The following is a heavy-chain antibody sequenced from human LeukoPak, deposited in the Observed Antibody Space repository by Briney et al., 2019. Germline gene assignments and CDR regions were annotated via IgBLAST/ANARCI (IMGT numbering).Heavy chain of an antibody. V-gene: IGHV3-7*01. Sequence: GESLTLSCDASGFFISSYWMSWVRQPPGKGLEWVATIRHDGSETHNVDSGRGRFTIARDNVKNLLYLQMYRLTAEATVDYYCASGCGRLSCPFFVCAWGNGSIVSV. J-gene: IGHJ5*01. CDR3: ASGCGRLSCPFFVCA. CDR2: IRHDGSET. D-gene: IGHD2-2*01. CDR1: GFFISSYW.